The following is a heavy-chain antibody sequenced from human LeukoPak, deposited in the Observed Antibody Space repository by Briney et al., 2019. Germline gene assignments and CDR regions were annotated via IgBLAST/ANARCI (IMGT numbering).Heavy chain of an antibody. CDR2: ISGSGGST. Sequence: GGSLRLSCAASGFTFSSYAMSWVRQAPGKGLEWVSAISGSGGSTYYADSVKGRFTISRDNSKNTLYLQMDSLRAEDTAVYFCAKRYYYDSSGLVWGQGARVTVSS. D-gene: IGHD3-22*01. J-gene: IGHJ4*02. V-gene: IGHV3-23*01. CDR1: GFTFSSYA. CDR3: AKRYYYDSSGLV.